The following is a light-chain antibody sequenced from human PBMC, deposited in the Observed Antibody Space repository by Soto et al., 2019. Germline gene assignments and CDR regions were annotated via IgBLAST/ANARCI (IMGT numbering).Light chain of an antibody. CDR2: DPS. CDR1: QYVGTS. CDR3: QQRNYWSIT. J-gene: IGKJ5*01. Sequence: EMVLTQSPSTLPLSPGDRATLSCRASQYVGTSLVWYQQKPGQSPRLLLYDPSHWAVGVPVRFGGSGSGTDFTLNISSLKPEEFATYYCQQRNYWSITFGKGTRLE. V-gene: IGKV3-11*01.